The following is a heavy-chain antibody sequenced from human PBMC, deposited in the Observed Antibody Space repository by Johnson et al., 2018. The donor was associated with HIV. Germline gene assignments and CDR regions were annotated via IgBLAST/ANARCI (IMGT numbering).Heavy chain of an antibody. J-gene: IGHJ3*02. D-gene: IGHD3-22*01. CDR1: GFTFSSYA. CDR3: ARGGYYYDSYDAFDI. Sequence: QVQLVESGGGVVQPGRSLRLSCAASGFTFSSYAMHWFRQAPGKGLEWVAVISYDGSNKYYADSVKGRFTISRDNSKNTLYLQMNSLRAEDTAVYYCARGGYYYDSYDAFDIWGQGTMVTVSS. V-gene: IGHV3-30*04. CDR2: ISYDGSNK.